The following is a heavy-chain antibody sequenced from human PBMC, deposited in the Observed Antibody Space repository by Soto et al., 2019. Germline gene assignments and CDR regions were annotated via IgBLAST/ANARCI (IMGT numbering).Heavy chain of an antibody. V-gene: IGHV4-30-2*01. CDR2: IYHSGST. D-gene: IGHD3-10*01. J-gene: IGHJ4*02. Sequence: PSETLSLTCAVSGGSISSGGYSWSWIRQPPGKGLEWIGYIYHSGSTYYNPSLKSRVTISVDRSKNQFSLKLSSVTAADTAVYYCARGKFPFTFDYWGQGTLVTVSS. CDR3: ARGKFPFTFDY. CDR1: GGSISSGGYS.